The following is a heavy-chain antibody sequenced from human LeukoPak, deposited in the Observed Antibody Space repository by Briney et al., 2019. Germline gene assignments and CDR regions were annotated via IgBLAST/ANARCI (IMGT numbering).Heavy chain of an antibody. V-gene: IGHV3-30*02. CDR1: GFTFSSFG. Sequence: GGSLRLSCAASGFTFSSFGMHWVRQAPGEGLEWVAFIRYDGNKKDYADSMKGRITISRDNSRNILYLQMDSLSPEDAAVYYCVKGFGVGWFGDWGQGTLVTVSS. CDR2: IRYDGNKK. J-gene: IGHJ4*02. CDR3: VKGFGVGWFGD. D-gene: IGHD3-10*01.